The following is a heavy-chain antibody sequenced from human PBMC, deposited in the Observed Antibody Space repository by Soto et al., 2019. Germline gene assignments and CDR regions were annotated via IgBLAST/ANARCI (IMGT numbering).Heavy chain of an antibody. D-gene: IGHD1-26*01. V-gene: IGHV4-59*01. Sequence: SETLSVTGAFSGVSISSYYWIWIRHPPGKGLEWIGYIYYSGSTNYNPSLKSRVTISVDTSKNQFSLKLSSVTAADTAVYYCARDQVGAFDYWGQGTLVTVSS. CDR3: ARDQVGAFDY. J-gene: IGHJ4*02. CDR2: IYYSGST. CDR1: GVSISSYY.